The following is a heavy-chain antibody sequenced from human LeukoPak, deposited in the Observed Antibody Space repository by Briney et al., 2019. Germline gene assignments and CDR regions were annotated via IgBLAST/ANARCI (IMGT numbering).Heavy chain of an antibody. CDR3: VRESEYYFDHSASFDY. CDR1: GFTFTAYL. V-gene: IGHV3-30-3*01. J-gene: IGHJ4*02. D-gene: IGHD3-22*01. CDR2: MSSDGNAM. Sequence: GGSLRLSCAASGFTFTAYLIHWVRQAPGKGLEWVAVMSSDGNAMFYADSVMGRFTISRDNSKNTLYLQMNSLRAEDTAVYYCVRESEYYFDHSASFDYWGQGTLVTVSS.